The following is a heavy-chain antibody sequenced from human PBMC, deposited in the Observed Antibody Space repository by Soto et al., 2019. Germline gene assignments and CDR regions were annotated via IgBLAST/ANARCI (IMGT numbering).Heavy chain of an antibody. Sequence: SETLSLTCTVSGGSISSSHSFWGWIRQSPGKGLEWIGSIYYSGSAYYNPSLTSRTTISMDTSKSQFSLKLSSVTAADTALYYCARHEGPNPGGVINYWGQGILVTVSS. CDR2: IYYSGSA. D-gene: IGHD3-16*01. J-gene: IGHJ4*02. CDR1: GGSISSSHSF. CDR3: ARHEGPNPGGVINY. V-gene: IGHV4-39*01.